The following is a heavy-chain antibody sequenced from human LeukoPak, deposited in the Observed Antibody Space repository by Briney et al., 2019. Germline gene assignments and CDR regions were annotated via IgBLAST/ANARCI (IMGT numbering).Heavy chain of an antibody. D-gene: IGHD3-10*01. CDR3: ARDNYYGSGSYFPEYYFDY. CDR2: ISAYNGNT. J-gene: IGHJ4*02. Sequence: ASVKVSCKASGYTFTSYGISWVRQAPGQGLEWMGWISAYNGNTNYAQKLQGRVTMTTDTSTSTAYMELRSLRSDDTAVYYCARDNYYGSGSYFPEYYFDYWGKGTLVTVSS. CDR1: GYTFTSYG. V-gene: IGHV1-18*01.